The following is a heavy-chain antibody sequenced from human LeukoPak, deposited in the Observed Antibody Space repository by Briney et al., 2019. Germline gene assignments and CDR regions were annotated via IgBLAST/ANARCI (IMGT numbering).Heavy chain of an antibody. CDR3: AKGGAYDFWSGYYDY. CDR1: GFTFSSYG. Sequence: PGGSLRLSCAASGFTFSSYGMHWVRQAPGKGLEWVAFIRYDESNKYYADSVKGRFTISRDNSKNTLYLQMNSLRAEDTAVYYCAKGGAYDFWSGYYDYWGQGTLVTASS. V-gene: IGHV3-30*02. J-gene: IGHJ4*02. D-gene: IGHD3-3*01. CDR2: IRYDESNK.